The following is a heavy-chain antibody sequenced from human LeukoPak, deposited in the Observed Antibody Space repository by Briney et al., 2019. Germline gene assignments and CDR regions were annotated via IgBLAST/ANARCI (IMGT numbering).Heavy chain of an antibody. CDR2: IKSKTDGGTI. J-gene: IGHJ4*02. Sequence: PGGSLRLSCAASGFTLSSAWMTWVRQAPGKGLEWVGRIKSKTDGGTIDYAAPVKGRFTISKDDSRNTLYLQMNSLKTEDTAVYYCTTVANPAYFDYWGQGTLVTVSS. CDR1: GFTLSSAW. D-gene: IGHD4/OR15-4a*01. CDR3: TTVANPAYFDY. V-gene: IGHV3-15*01.